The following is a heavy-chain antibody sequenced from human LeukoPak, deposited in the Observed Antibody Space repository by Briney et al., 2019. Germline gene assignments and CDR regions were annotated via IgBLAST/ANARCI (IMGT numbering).Heavy chain of an antibody. V-gene: IGHV4-34*01. Sequence: SETLSLTCAVYGGSFSGYYWSWIRQPPGKGLEWIGEINHSGSTNYNPSLKSRVTISVDTSKNQFSLKLSSVTAADTVVYYCARSIVGASWFDPWGQGTLVTVSS. CDR3: ARSIVGASWFDP. CDR2: INHSGST. J-gene: IGHJ5*02. CDR1: GGSFSGYY. D-gene: IGHD1-26*01.